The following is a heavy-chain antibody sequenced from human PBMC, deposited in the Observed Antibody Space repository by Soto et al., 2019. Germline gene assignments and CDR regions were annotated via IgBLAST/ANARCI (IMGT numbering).Heavy chain of an antibody. Sequence: EVQLVESGGGLVKPGGSLRLSCAASGFTFSSYSMNWVRQAPGKGLEWVSSISSSSSYIYYADSVKGRVTISRDNAKNSLFLQMNSLRAEDTAVYYCARALGGGYPFDIWGQGTMVTVSS. CDR3: ARALGGGYPFDI. D-gene: IGHD2-15*01. J-gene: IGHJ3*02. CDR2: ISSSSSYI. CDR1: GFTFSSYS. V-gene: IGHV3-21*01.